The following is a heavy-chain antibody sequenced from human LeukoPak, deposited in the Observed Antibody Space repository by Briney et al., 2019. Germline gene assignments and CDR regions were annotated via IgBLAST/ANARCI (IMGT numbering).Heavy chain of an antibody. CDR3: ARGIGSSWYYYYYYMDV. J-gene: IGHJ6*03. D-gene: IGHD6-13*01. CDR1: GFTFDDYA. V-gene: IGHV3-9*01. CDR2: ISWNSGSI. Sequence: GGSLRLSCAASGFTFDDYAMHWVRQAPGKGLEWVSGISWNSGSIGYADSVEGRFTISRDNAKNSLYLQMNSLRAEDTAVYYCARGIGSSWYYYYYYMDVWGKGTTVTVSS.